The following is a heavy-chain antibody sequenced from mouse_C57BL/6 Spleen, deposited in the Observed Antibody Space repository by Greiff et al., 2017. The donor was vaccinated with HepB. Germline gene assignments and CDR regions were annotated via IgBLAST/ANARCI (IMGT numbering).Heavy chain of an antibody. CDR2: IDPETGGT. V-gene: IGHV1-15*01. CDR1: GYTFTDYE. CDR3: TRRSPYYGSSYVWYFDY. D-gene: IGHD1-1*01. Sequence: QVQLQQSGAELVRPGASVTLSCKASGYTFTDYEMHWVKQTPVHGLEWIGAIDPETGGTAYNQKFKGKAILTADKSSSTAYMELRSLTSEDSAVYYCTRRSPYYGSSYVWYFDYWGQGTTLTVSS. J-gene: IGHJ2*01.